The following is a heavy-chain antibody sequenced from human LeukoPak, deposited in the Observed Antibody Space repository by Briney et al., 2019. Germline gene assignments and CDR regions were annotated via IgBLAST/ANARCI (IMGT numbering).Heavy chain of an antibody. CDR2: IIPIFGTA. V-gene: IGHV1-69*06. J-gene: IGHJ5*02. D-gene: IGHD2/OR15-2a*01. CDR1: GGTFSSYA. CDR3: ASQKSPQYRWFDP. Sequence: SVKVSCKASGGTFSSYAISWVRQAPEQGLEWMGGIIPIFGTANYAQKFQGRVTITADKSTSAAYMELSSLRSEDTAVYYCASQKSPQYRWFDPWGQGTLVTVSS.